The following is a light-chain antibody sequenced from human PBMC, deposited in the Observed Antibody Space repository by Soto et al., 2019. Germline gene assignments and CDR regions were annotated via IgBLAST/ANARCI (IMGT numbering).Light chain of an antibody. V-gene: IGLV2-8*01. J-gene: IGLJ1*01. CDR1: SSDVGGYNY. CDR3: SLYAGSNHFV. Sequence: QSVLTQPPSASGSPGQSVTVSCTGTSSDVGGYNYVSWYQHHPGKAPKLMIYDVSKRPSGVPDRFSGSKSGNTASLTVSGLQAEDEADYYCSLYAGSNHFVFGTGTKGT. CDR2: DVS.